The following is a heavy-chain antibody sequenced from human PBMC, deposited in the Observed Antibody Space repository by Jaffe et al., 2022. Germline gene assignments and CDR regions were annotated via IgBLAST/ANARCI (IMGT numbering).Heavy chain of an antibody. CDR2: IYHSGST. V-gene: IGHV4-38-2*01. CDR3: AVGGTLVSFDY. Sequence: QVQLQESGPGLVKPSETLSLTCAVSGYSISSGYYWGWIRQPPGKGLEWIGSIYHSGSTYYNPSLKSRVTISVDTSKNQFSLKLSSVTAADTAVYYCAVGGTLVSFDYWGQGTLVTVSS. CDR1: GYSISSGYY. D-gene: IGHD1-26*01. J-gene: IGHJ4*02.